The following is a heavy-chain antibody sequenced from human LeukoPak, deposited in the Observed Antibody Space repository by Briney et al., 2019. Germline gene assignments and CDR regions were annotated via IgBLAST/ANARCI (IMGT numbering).Heavy chain of an antibody. CDR1: GFAVSSNY. CDR2: IYSGGST. Sequence: GGSLRLSCAASGFAVSSNYMSWVRQAPGKGLEWVSVIYSGGSTYYADSVKGRFTISRHNSKNTLYLQMNSLRAEDTAVYYCARGPDYYYYGMGVWGQGTTVTVSS. J-gene: IGHJ6*02. CDR3: ARGPDYYYYGMGV. V-gene: IGHV3-53*04.